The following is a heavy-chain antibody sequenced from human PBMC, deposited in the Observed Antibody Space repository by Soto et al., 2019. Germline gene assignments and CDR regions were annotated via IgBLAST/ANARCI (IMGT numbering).Heavy chain of an antibody. J-gene: IGHJ4*02. V-gene: IGHV4-31*03. CDR2: IYYSGST. D-gene: IGHD3-10*01. CDR1: GGSISSGGYY. CDR3: ARAQGGLVYARGRNYGSGSYYTHDY. Sequence: PSETLSLTCTVSGGSISSGGYYWSWIRQHPGKGLEWCGYIYYSGSTYYNPSLKSRVTISVDTSKNQFSLKLSSVTAADTAVYYCARAQGGLVYARGRNYGSGSYYTHDYWGQGTLVTVSS.